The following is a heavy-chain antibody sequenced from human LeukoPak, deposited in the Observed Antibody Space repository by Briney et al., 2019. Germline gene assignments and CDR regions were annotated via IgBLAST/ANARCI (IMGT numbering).Heavy chain of an antibody. J-gene: IGHJ4*02. D-gene: IGHD2-2*01. CDR2: ILNDGTTK. V-gene: IGHV3-30*04. Sequence: GRSLRLSCAASGFTFSSYAMHWVRQAPGKGLEWVAFILNDGTTKYYADSVKGRFTISRDNSRNTLYLQMNSLRAEDTAVYYCAKSGRDSSTDYFDYWGQGTLVTVSS. CDR1: GFTFSSYA. CDR3: AKSGRDSSTDYFDY.